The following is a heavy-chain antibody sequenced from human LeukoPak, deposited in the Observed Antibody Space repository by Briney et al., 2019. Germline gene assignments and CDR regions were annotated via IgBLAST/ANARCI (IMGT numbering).Heavy chain of an antibody. Sequence: GGSLRLSCATSGFSVSDYSISWIRQSPGKGPEWISYVMSGRGSTNYADSVKGRFTISRDNAKNSVALQLDGLRADDTAVYFCTRERRGSYYAFESWGQGTLVTVSS. CDR1: GFSVSDYS. V-gene: IGHV3-11*05. D-gene: IGHD3-16*01. CDR2: VMSGRGST. J-gene: IGHJ4*02. CDR3: TRERRGSYYAFES.